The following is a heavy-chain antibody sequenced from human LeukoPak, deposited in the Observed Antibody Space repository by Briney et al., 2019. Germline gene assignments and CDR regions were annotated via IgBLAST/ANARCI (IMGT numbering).Heavy chain of an antibody. D-gene: IGHD6-13*01. V-gene: IGHV1-2*02. CDR3: ATSLCIAAAGTGCYFDY. J-gene: IGHJ4*02. CDR1: GYTFTGYY. Sequence: GASVKVSCKASGYTFTGYYMHWVRQAPGQGLEWMGWINPNSGGTNYAQKFQGRVTMTRDTSISTAYMELSSLRSEDTAVYYCATSLCIAAAGTGCYFDYWGQGTLVTVSS. CDR2: INPNSGGT.